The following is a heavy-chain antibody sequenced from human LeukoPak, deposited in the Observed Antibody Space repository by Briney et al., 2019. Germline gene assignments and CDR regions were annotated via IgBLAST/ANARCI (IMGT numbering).Heavy chain of an antibody. CDR2: ISYDGSNK. J-gene: IGHJ4*02. CDR1: GFTFSSYG. V-gene: IGHV3-30*03. Sequence: GRSLRLSCAASGFTFSSYGMHWVRQAPGKGLEWVAVISYDGSNKYYADSVKGRFTISRDNSKNTLYLQMNSLRAEDTAVYYCARDTPGGYYDSSGYYLEWGQGTLVTVSS. CDR3: ARDTPGGYYDSSGYYLE. D-gene: IGHD3-22*01.